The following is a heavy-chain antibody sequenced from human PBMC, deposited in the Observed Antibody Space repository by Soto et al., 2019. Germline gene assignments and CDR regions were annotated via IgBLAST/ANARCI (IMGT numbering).Heavy chain of an antibody. CDR3: AGLYYDFWSGYLPLGMDV. Sequence: ASVKVSCKASGYTFTSYYMHWVRQAPGQGLEWMGVINPSGGSTSYAQKFQGRVTMTGDTSTSTVYMELSSLRSEDTAVYYCAGLYYDFWSGYLPLGMDVWGQGTTVTVSS. J-gene: IGHJ6*02. CDR2: INPSGGST. CDR1: GYTFTSYY. D-gene: IGHD3-3*01. V-gene: IGHV1-46*01.